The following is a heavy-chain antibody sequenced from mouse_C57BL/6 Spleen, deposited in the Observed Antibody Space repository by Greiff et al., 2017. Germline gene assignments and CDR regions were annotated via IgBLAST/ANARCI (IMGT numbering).Heavy chain of an antibody. J-gene: IGHJ4*01. D-gene: IGHD1-1*01. CDR1: GYAFSSSW. Sequence: QVQLQQSGPELVKPGASVKISCKASGYAFSSSWMNWVQQRPGKGLEWIGRIYPGDGDTNYNGKFKGKATLTADKSSSTAYMQLSSLTSEDYAVYFCARSPDYYGSSYAMDYWGQGTSVTVSS. V-gene: IGHV1-82*01. CDR3: ARSPDYYGSSYAMDY. CDR2: IYPGDGDT.